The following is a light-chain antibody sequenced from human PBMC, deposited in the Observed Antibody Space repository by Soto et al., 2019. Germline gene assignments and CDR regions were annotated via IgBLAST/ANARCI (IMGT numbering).Light chain of an antibody. CDR3: QQYGSSLPIT. V-gene: IGKV3-20*01. Sequence: DIVLTQSPDTLSLSPGESATLSFRASQSVSSSYLAWYQQKPGQAPRLLIYGASSRATGIPDRFSGSGSGTDFTLTISRLEPEDFAVYYCQQYGSSLPITFGQGTRLEIK. J-gene: IGKJ5*01. CDR1: QSVSSSY. CDR2: GAS.